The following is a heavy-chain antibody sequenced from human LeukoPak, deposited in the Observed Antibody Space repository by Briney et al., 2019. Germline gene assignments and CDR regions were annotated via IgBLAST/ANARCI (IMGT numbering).Heavy chain of an antibody. V-gene: IGHV3-30*18. CDR2: ISYDGSNK. D-gene: IGHD3-10*01. CDR3: AKLIPPITRVRGVPPFDY. J-gene: IGHJ4*02. CDR1: GFTFSSYG. Sequence: GGSLRLSCAASGFTFSSYGMHWVRQAPGKGLEWVAVISYDGSNKYYADSVKGRFTISRDNSKNTLYLQMNSLRAEDTAVYYCAKLIPPITRVRGVPPFDYWGQGPLVTVSS.